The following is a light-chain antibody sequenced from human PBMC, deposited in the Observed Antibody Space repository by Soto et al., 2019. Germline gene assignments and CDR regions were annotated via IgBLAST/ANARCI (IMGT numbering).Light chain of an antibody. Sequence: QSVLTQPPSASGTPGQRVTISCSGSSSNIGSNYVYWYQQLPGTAPKLLIYRNNQRPSGVPDRVSGSKSGTSAPLGIRGLRSEDEADYYCAAWDDSLSGVVFGGGTKLTVL. CDR3: AAWDDSLSGVV. V-gene: IGLV1-47*01. CDR2: RNN. J-gene: IGLJ2*01. CDR1: SSNIGSNY.